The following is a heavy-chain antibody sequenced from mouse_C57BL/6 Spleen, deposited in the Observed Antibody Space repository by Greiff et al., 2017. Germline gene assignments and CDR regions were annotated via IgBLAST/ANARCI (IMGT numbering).Heavy chain of an antibody. Sequence: DVQLQESGPELVKPGASVKIPCKASGYTFTDYNMDWVKQSHGKSLEWIGDINPNNGGTIYNQKFKGKATLTVDKSSSTAYMELRSLTSEDTAVYYCARRGDDYWYFDVWGTGTTVTVSS. CDR1: GYTFTDYN. V-gene: IGHV1-18*01. CDR2: INPNNGGT. CDR3: ARRGDDYWYFDV. D-gene: IGHD2-3*01. J-gene: IGHJ1*03.